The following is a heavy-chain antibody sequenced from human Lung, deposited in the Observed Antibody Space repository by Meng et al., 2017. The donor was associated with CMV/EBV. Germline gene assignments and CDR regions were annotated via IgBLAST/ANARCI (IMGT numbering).Heavy chain of an antibody. D-gene: IGHD3-22*01. V-gene: IGHV4-39*01. CDR2: IFYRGNT. Sequence: SXTLSLXCTVSGGPISSSDYYWGWIRQPPGKGLEWIGTIFYRGNTYYNPSLKSRVTISVDTSKNQFSLKLSSVTAADTAVYYCARHRDSSVHYFGWFDPWXQGNXVNVAS. J-gene: IGHJ5*02. CDR3: ARHRDSSVHYFGWFDP. CDR1: GGPISSSDYY.